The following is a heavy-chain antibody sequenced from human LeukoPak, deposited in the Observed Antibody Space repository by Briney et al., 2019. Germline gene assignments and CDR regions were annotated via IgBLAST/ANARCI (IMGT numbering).Heavy chain of an antibody. J-gene: IGHJ3*02. CDR3: ARGGRITIFGVVISLNPPGNAFDI. V-gene: IGHV3-30-3*01. Sequence: PGRSLRLSCAASGFTFSSYAMHWVRQAPGKGLEWVAVISYDGSNKYYADSVKGRFTISRDNSKNTLYLQMNSLRAEDTAVYYCARGGRITIFGVVISLNPPGNAFDIWGQGTMVTVSS. CDR1: GFTFSSYA. CDR2: ISYDGSNK. D-gene: IGHD3-3*01.